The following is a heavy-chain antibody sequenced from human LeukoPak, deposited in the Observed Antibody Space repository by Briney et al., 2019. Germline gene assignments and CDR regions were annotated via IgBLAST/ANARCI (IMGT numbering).Heavy chain of an antibody. J-gene: IGHJ6*03. CDR1: GFTVSSNY. Sequence: GGSLRLSRAASGFTVSSNYMSWVRQAPGKGLEWVSVIYSGGSTYYADSVKGRFTISRDNSKNTLYLQMNSLRAEDTAVYYCARGDNWNYRGYYYYMDVWGKGTTVTVSS. V-gene: IGHV3-53*01. CDR3: ARGDNWNYRGYYYYMDV. CDR2: IYSGGST. D-gene: IGHD1-7*01.